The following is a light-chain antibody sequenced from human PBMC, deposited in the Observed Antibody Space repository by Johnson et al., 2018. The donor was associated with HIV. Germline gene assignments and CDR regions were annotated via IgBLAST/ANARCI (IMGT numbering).Light chain of an antibody. J-gene: IGLJ1*01. V-gene: IGLV1-51*01. CDR2: DNN. CDR3: GTWDNSLNAV. CDR1: SSNIGNNY. Sequence: QSVLTQPPSMSAAPGQRVTISCSGSSSNIGNNYVSWYQQVPGAAPKLLIYDNNRRPSGIPDRFSGSKSGTSVTLGITGLQTGDEADYYCGTWDNSLNAVFGTGTKVTVL.